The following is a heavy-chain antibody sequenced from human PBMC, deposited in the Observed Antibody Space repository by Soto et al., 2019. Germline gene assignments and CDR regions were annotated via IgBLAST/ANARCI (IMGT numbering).Heavy chain of an antibody. J-gene: IGHJ6*02. CDR3: ARGEYQLPGAYYGMDV. CDR2: IIPIFGTA. D-gene: IGHD2-2*01. V-gene: IGHV1-69*13. Sequence: SVKVSFKASGCTFSSYASSWVRQAPGQGLEWMGGIIPIFGTANYAQKFQGRVTITADESTSTAYMELSSLRSEDTAVYYCARGEYQLPGAYYGMDVWGQGTTVTVSS. CDR1: GCTFSSYA.